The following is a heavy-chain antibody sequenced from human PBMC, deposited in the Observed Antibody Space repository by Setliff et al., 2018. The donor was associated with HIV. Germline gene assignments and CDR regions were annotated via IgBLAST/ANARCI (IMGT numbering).Heavy chain of an antibody. CDR3: ARTDWARTSYYYYYGMNV. V-gene: IGHV4-38-2*01. CDR1: GSSISGSYY. CDR2: VYYSGST. J-gene: IGHJ6*02. D-gene: IGHD3-9*01. Sequence: SETLSLTCAVSGSSISGSYYWAWIRQPPGKGLEWIGSVYYSGSTNYNPSLKSRITISLDTSKSQFSLKLGSVTAADTAVYYCARTDWARTSYYYYYGMNVWGQGTKVTVSS.